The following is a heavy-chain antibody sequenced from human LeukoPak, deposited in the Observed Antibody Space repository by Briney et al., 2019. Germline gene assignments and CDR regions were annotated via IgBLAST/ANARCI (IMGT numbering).Heavy chain of an antibody. D-gene: IGHD3-10*01. CDR2: ISSSTNTI. CDR1: GFPFTLYN. CDR3: ARLPGITMVRGVPHYFDY. J-gene: IGHJ4*02. Sequence: GGSLRLSCEVSGFPFTLYNMNWVRQAPGKGLEWLSYISSSTNTIYYADSVKGRFTISRDNAKNSLYLQMNGLGAEDTAVYYCARLPGITMVRGVPHYFDYWGQGTLVTVSS. V-gene: IGHV3-48*04.